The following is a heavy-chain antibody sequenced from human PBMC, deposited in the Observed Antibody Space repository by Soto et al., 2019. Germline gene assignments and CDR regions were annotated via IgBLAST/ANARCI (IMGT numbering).Heavy chain of an antibody. CDR2: INHSGST. V-gene: IGHV4-34*01. CDR3: ARSRDNYYYYYYMDV. Sequence: PSETLSLTCAVYGGSFSGYYWSWIRQPPGKGLEWIGEINHSGSTNYNPSLKSRVTISVDTSKNQFSLKLSSVTAADTAVYYCARSRDNYYYYYYMDVWGKGTTVTVSS. D-gene: IGHD2-15*01. CDR1: GGSFSGYY. J-gene: IGHJ6*03.